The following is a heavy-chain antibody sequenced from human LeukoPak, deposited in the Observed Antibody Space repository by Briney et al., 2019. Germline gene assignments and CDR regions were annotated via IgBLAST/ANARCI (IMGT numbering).Heavy chain of an antibody. J-gene: IGHJ4*02. CDR2: ISNDGTNK. D-gene: IGHD7-27*01. CDR3: AIDPNWGTHS. V-gene: IGHV3-30*04. Sequence: GGSLRLSCTASGFTFSSYAMHWVRQSPGKGLEWVALISNDGTNKYYADSVKGRFTISRDNSKNALYLQMNSLRVEDTAVYYCAIDPNWGTHSWGQGVLVTVSS. CDR1: GFTFSSYA.